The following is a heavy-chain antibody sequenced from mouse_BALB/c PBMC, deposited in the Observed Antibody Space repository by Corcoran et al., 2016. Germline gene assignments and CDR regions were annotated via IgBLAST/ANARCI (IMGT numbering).Heavy chain of an antibody. D-gene: IGHD6-1*01. CDR3: TREPYAMDY. CDR1: GYTFTNYG. V-gene: IGHV9-3-1*01. J-gene: IGHJ4*01. CDR2: INTYTGEP. Sequence: QIQLVQSGPELKKPGETVKISCKASGYTFTNYGMNWVMQASGKGLKWMGCINTYTGEPTYADDFKGRFAFSLETSASTAYLQINNLKNEDTATYFCTREPYAMDYWGQGTSVTVSS.